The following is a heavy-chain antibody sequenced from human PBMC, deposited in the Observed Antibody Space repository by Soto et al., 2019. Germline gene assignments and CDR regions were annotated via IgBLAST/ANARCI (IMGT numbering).Heavy chain of an antibody. Sequence: QVQLVQSGAEVKKPGASVKVSCKASGYTFTTYGINWVRQAPGQGLEWMGWISAYNGNTNYAQKLQGRVTMTTDTATSTAYMELRSLRSDDTDVYYCARFWVGPTFAYYYGIDVWGQGTTVTVSS. CDR3: ARFWVGPTFAYYYGIDV. J-gene: IGHJ6*02. CDR1: GYTFTTYG. CDR2: ISAYNGNT. V-gene: IGHV1-18*01. D-gene: IGHD3-3*01.